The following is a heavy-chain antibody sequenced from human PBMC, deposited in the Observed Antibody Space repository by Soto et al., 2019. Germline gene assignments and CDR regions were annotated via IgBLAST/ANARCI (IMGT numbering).Heavy chain of an antibody. V-gene: IGHV4-59*01. CDR1: GDSISSYY. CDR2: IYYNGST. D-gene: IGHD6-19*01. J-gene: IGHJ4*02. CDR3: GRDYSSGLYYY. Sequence: SETLSLTCTVSGDSISSYYWSWIRQSPGKGLEWIGYIYYNGSTNYNPSLQSRVIISIDTSKKKFSLNLRSVTAADTAVYYYGRDYSSGLYYYWSQGTLVIGSS.